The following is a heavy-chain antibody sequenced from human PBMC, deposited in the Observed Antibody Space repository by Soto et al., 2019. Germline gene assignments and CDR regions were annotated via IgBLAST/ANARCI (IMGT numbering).Heavy chain of an antibody. CDR1: GYRFTTYW. J-gene: IGHJ4*02. V-gene: IGHV5-51*01. Sequence: PGVSQKISGEVSGYRFTTYWIGWVRPVPGKGLEWMGIIYPGDSDTRYSPSFQGQVTISADKSISTAYLQWSSLKASDTARYYCARPTRYSSGWYGNYWGQGTLVT. CDR2: IYPGDSDT. CDR3: ARPTRYSSGWYGNY. D-gene: IGHD6-19*01.